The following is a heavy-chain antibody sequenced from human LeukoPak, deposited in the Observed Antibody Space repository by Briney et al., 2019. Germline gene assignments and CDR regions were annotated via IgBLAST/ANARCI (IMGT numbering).Heavy chain of an antibody. D-gene: IGHD2-15*01. CDR3: AREGGYCSGGSCPPRPYNWFDP. J-gene: IGHJ5*02. CDR2: IDHSGST. Sequence: SETLSLTCAVAGGSTSSSNWWSWVRQPPGKGLEGVGEIDHSGSTNYNPSLKSRVTISVDKSKNQFSLKLSSVTAADTAVYYCAREGGYCSGGSCPPRPYNWFDPWGQGTLVTVSS. CDR1: GGSTSSSNW. V-gene: IGHV4-4*02.